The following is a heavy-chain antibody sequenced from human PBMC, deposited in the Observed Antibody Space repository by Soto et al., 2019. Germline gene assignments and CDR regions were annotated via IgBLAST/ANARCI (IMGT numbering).Heavy chain of an antibody. CDR3: VKDDLRYWQQLPQSYEYYYGMDV. CDR2: ISYDGSNK. Sequence: GGSLRLSCAASGFTFSSYGMHCVRQAPGKGLEWVAVISYDGSNKYYADSVKGRFTISRDNSKNTLYLQMNSLRAEDTAVYYCVKDDLRYWQQLPQSYEYYYGMDVWGQGTTVTVSS. D-gene: IGHD6-13*01. J-gene: IGHJ6*02. V-gene: IGHV3-30*18. CDR1: GFTFSSYG.